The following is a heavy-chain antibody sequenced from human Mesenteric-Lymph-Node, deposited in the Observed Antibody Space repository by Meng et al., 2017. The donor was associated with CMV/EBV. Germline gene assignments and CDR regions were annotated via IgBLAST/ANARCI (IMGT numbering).Heavy chain of an antibody. CDR3: AKMYYDFWSGYPPGNYFDY. D-gene: IGHD3-3*01. CDR1: GFTFSSYG. CDR2: IWYDGSNK. V-gene: IGHV3-33*06. Sequence: GGSLRLSCAASGFTFSSYGMHWVRQAPGKGLEWVAVIWYDGSNKYYADSVKGRFTISRDNSKNTLYLQMNSLRAEDTAVYYCAKMYYDFWSGYPPGNYFDYWGQGTLVTVSS. J-gene: IGHJ4*02.